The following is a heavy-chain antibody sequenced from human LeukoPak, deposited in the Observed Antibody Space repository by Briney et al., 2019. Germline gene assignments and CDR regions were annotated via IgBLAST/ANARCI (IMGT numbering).Heavy chain of an antibody. CDR1: GFTFSSYW. CDR3: ARDSLYYTGVGDYFDY. Sequence: PGGSLRLSCAASGFTFSSYWMHWVRQAPGKGLLWVSRINSDGSSTSDADSVKGRFTISRDNAKNTLYLQMNSLRAEDTAVYYCARDSLYYTGVGDYFDYWGQGTLVTVSS. J-gene: IGHJ4*02. D-gene: IGHD3-22*01. CDR2: INSDGSST. V-gene: IGHV3-74*01.